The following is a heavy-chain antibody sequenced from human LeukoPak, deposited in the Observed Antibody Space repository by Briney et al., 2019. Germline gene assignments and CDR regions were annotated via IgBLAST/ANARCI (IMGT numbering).Heavy chain of an antibody. V-gene: IGHV1-46*01. D-gene: IGHD3-3*01. CDR1: GYSFTSHY. CDR2: INPSGGST. CDR3: ARGFYDFSL. J-gene: IGHJ4*02. Sequence: ASVKVSCKVSGYSFTSHYMHWVRQAPGQGLEWMGIINPSGGSTTYAQKFQGRVTMTTDTSTSTIYMELSSLRSEDTAFYYCARGFYDFSLWGQGTLVTVSS.